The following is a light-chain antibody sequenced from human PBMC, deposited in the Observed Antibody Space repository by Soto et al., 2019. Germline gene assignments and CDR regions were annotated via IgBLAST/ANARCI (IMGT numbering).Light chain of an antibody. V-gene: IGKV1-39*01. J-gene: IGKJ3*01. CDR2: AAS. CDR3: QQSYSTFPLFT. Sequence: DIQMTQSPSSLSASVGDRVTITCRASQSISSYLNWYQQKPGKAPKLLIYAASSLQSGVPSRFSGSGSGTDFTLTISSLQPEDFATYYCQQSYSTFPLFTFGPGTKVDIK. CDR1: QSISSY.